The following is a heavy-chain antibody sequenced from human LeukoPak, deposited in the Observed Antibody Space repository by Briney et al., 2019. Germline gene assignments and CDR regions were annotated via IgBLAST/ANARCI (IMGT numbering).Heavy chain of an antibody. Sequence: ASVKVSCKASGYIFTGYYLFWVRQASGQGLEWMGWINPNGGATRYAQKFQGRVTLTSDTSIRTTYMEVSSLTPDDTAVYYCARDERYSDADHHYPDLGYWGQGTLVTVSS. CDR1: GYIFTGYY. D-gene: IGHD3-16*01. CDR3: ARDERYSDADHHYPDLGY. V-gene: IGHV1-2*02. J-gene: IGHJ4*02. CDR2: INPNGGAT.